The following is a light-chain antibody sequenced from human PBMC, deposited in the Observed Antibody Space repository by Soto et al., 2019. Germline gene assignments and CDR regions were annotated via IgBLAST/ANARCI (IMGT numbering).Light chain of an antibody. Sequence: QSVLTQPASVSGSPGQSITISCTGTSSDVGGYNYVSWYQQHPGKAPKLMIYDVSNRPSGVSNRFSGSKSGNTASLTISGLQAEEEADYYCSSYTSSSTLDYVCGTGTKLTVL. CDR1: SSDVGGYNY. CDR2: DVS. CDR3: SSYTSSSTLDYV. V-gene: IGLV2-14*01. J-gene: IGLJ1*01.